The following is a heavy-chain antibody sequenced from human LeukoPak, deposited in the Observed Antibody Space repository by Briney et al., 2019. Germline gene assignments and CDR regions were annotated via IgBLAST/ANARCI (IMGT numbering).Heavy chain of an antibody. CDR1: GDGVSSNSAA. D-gene: IGHD2-2*01. J-gene: IGHJ4*02. CDR2: TYYRSKWYN. CDR3: ARAGYQLLLGS. V-gene: IGHV6-1*01. Sequence: SQTLSLTCAISGDGVSSNSAAWHWIRQSPSRGLEWLGRTYYRSKWYNDYAVSVTSRITINPDTSKNQFSLQLSSAIPEDTAVYYCARAGYQLLLGSWGQGTLVTVSS.